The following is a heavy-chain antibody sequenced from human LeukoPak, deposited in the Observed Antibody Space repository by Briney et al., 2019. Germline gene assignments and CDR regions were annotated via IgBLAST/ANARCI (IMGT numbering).Heavy chain of an antibody. D-gene: IGHD3-22*01. CDR2: IYSGGST. CDR1: GFTVSSNY. V-gene: IGHV3-66*01. CDR3: ARDVGYPDRDFDY. J-gene: IGHJ4*02. Sequence: GGSLRLSCAASGFTVSSNYMSWVRQAPGKGLEWVSVIYSGGSTYYADSVKGRFTISRDNSKNTLYLQMNSLRAEDTAVYYCARDVGYPDRDFDYWGQGTLVTVSS.